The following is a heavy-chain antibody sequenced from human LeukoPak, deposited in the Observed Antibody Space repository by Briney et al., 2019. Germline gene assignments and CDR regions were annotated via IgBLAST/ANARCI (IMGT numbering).Heavy chain of an antibody. Sequence: GESLKISCKASGYRFTEFWIAWVRRTPGKGLEWMGIIYPGDSDTRYSPSFQGQVTISADKSISTAYLQWSSLKASDTAMYYCARHGLPPWFDYWGQGTLVTVSS. CDR2: IYPGDSDT. CDR1: GYRFTEFW. D-gene: IGHD4-11*01. CDR3: ARHGLPPWFDY. J-gene: IGHJ4*02. V-gene: IGHV5-51*01.